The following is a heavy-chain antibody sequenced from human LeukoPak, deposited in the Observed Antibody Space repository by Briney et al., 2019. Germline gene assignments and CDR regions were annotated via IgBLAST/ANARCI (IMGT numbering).Heavy chain of an antibody. J-gene: IGHJ4*02. CDR2: IYYSEST. CDR3: ASMRGPFDY. V-gene: IGHV4-59*08. CDR1: GGSISSYY. Sequence: SETLSLTCTVSGGSISSYYWSWIRQPPGKGLEWIGYIYYSESTNYNPSLKSRVTISVDTSKNQFSLKLSSVTAADTAVYYCASMRGPFDYWGQGTLVTVSS.